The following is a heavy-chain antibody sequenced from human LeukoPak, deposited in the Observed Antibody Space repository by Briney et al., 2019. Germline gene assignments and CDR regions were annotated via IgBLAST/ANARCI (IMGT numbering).Heavy chain of an antibody. CDR1: GFTFDDYA. J-gene: IGHJ4*02. D-gene: IGHD6-13*01. Sequence: GGSLRLSCAASGFTFDDYAMHWVRQAPGKGLEWVSLIGWDGGTIYYADSVRSRFTISRDNSKNSLYLQMNSLRTEDTALYYCAKVRFNSSWYLDYWGQGTLVTVSS. V-gene: IGHV3-43D*03. CDR2: IGWDGGTI. CDR3: AKVRFNSSWYLDY.